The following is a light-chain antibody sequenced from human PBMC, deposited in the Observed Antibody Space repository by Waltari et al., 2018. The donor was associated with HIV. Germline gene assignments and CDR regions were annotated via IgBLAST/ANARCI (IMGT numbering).Light chain of an antibody. Sequence: DIQMTQSPSTLSASVGDRVTITCRASQNINNWLAWYQQRPGKAPKILIYKASSLESGVPSRFSGNGSGTEFSLTISSLQPDDFATYYCQQYNTYWTFGQGTKVQVK. V-gene: IGKV1-5*03. CDR3: QQYNTYWT. CDR1: QNINNW. CDR2: KAS. J-gene: IGKJ1*01.